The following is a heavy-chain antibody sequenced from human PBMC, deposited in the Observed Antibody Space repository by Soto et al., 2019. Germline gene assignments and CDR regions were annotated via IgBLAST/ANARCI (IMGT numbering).Heavy chain of an antibody. Sequence: GGSLRLSCAASGFTFSSYAMSWVRQAPGKGLEWVSAISGSAGRTYYADSVKGRFTISRDNSRNTLYLQMNSLRAEDTALYYCAKEMYSSGFFDYWGQGTLVTVSS. J-gene: IGHJ4*02. D-gene: IGHD6-19*01. CDR1: GFTFSSYA. V-gene: IGHV3-23*01. CDR3: AKEMYSSGFFDY. CDR2: ISGSAGRT.